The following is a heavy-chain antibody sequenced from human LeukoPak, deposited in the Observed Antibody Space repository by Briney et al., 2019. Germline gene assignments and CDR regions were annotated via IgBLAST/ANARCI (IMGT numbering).Heavy chain of an antibody. J-gene: IGHJ4*02. CDR3: ARATPRYCSGGSCPRFDY. D-gene: IGHD2-15*01. V-gene: IGHV3-7*05. CDR2: IKQDGSEK. Sequence: GGSLRLSCAASGFTFSSYWMSWVRQAPGKGLEWVANIKQDGSEKYYVDSVKGRFTISRDNAKNSLYLQMNSLRAEDTAAYYCARATPRYCSGGSCPRFDYWGQGTLVTVSS. CDR1: GFTFSSYW.